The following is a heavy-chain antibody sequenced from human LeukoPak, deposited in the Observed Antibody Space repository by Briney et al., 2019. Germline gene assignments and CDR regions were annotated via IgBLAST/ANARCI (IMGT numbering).Heavy chain of an antibody. CDR2: IYSGGST. CDR1: GFTVSSNY. D-gene: IGHD6-19*01. V-gene: IGHV3-66*01. Sequence: GGSLRFSCAASGFTVSSNYMSWVRQAPGKGLEWVSVIYSGGSTYYADSVKGRFTISRDNSKNTLYLQMNSLRAEDTAVYYCARDLTVAGKSDYWGQGTLVTVSS. J-gene: IGHJ4*02. CDR3: ARDLTVAGKSDY.